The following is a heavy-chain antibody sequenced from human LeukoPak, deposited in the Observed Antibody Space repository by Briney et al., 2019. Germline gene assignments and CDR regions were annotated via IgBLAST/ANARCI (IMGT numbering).Heavy chain of an antibody. CDR1: GGTFSSYA. V-gene: IGHV1-69*13. J-gene: IGHJ4*02. CDR3: ARGMVTMVRGILSVLNY. D-gene: IGHD3-10*01. CDR2: IIPIFGTA. Sequence: GASVKVSCKASGGTFSSYAISWVRQAPGQGLEWMGGIIPIFGTANYAQKFQGRVTITADESTSTAYMELSSLRSEDTAVYYCARGMVTMVRGILSVLNYWGQGTLVTVSS.